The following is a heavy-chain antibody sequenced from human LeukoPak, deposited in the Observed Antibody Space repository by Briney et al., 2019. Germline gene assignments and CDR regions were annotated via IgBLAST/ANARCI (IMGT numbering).Heavy chain of an antibody. Sequence: PSETLSLTCTVSGGSISSYYWSWIRQPAGKGLEWIGRIYTSGSTNYNPSLKSRVTVSVGTAKNQFSLKLSSVTAADTAVYYCARDLLVRANYYDSSGYYLYYYYMDVWGKGTTVTVSS. CDR3: ARDLLVRANYYDSSGYYLYYYYMDV. CDR1: GGSISSYY. D-gene: IGHD3-22*01. J-gene: IGHJ6*03. CDR2: IYTSGST. V-gene: IGHV4-4*07.